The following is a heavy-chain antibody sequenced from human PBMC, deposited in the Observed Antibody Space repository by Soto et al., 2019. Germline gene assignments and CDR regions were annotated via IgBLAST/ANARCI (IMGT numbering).Heavy chain of an antibody. V-gene: IGHV1-69*13. Sequence: SVKVSCKASGCTFSSYAISWVRQAPGQGLEWMGGIIPIFGTANYAQKFQGRVTITADESTRTAYVEVSSLRSEDTAVYYCASGRLVQATAKWAFDIWGQGTMVTVSS. J-gene: IGHJ3*02. CDR3: ASGRLVQATAKWAFDI. CDR1: GCTFSSYA. D-gene: IGHD1-1*01. CDR2: IIPIFGTA.